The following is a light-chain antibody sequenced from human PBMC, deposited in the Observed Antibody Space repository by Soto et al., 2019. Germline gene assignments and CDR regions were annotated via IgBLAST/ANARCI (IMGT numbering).Light chain of an antibody. V-gene: IGKV3-11*01. J-gene: IGKJ1*01. CDR1: QYINTR. CDR3: HQRHSWPRT. CDR2: QTS. Sequence: EIVLTQSPATLSSFPGDRVTLSCRASQYINTRLAWYQHRPGQARRLLIYQTSIRAACIPARFSASGTGTDFTPTTSDGQPEDCAVYYRHQRHSWPRTLGQRNKVDI.